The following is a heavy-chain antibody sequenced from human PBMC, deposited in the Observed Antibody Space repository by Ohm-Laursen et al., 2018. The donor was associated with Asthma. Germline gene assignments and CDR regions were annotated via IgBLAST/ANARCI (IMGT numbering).Heavy chain of an antibody. CDR1: GFNVNSNY. D-gene: IGHD4-17*01. J-gene: IGHJ3*02. V-gene: IGHV3-7*03. CDR3: ARPHDYGDYEGAFDI. Sequence: SLRLSCSASGFNVNSNYMIWVRQAPGKGLQWLAFTKPDGSQTYYADSLEGRFSISRDNSKNSLYLQMNSLRAEDTALYYCARPHDYGDYEGAFDIWGQGTMVTVSS. CDR2: TKPDGSQT.